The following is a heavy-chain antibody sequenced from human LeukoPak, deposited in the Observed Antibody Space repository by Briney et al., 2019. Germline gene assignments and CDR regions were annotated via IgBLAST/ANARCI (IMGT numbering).Heavy chain of an antibody. Sequence: GGSLRLSCAASGHTFSSYSMNWVRQAPGKGVEWVSYISSSSTTIYYADSVKGRFTISRDNAKNSLYLQMNSLRDEDTAVYYCARVMYSGSYYSVDYWGQRTLVTVSS. CDR2: ISSSSTTI. J-gene: IGHJ4*02. V-gene: IGHV3-48*02. CDR1: GHTFSSYS. D-gene: IGHD1-26*01. CDR3: ARVMYSGSYYSVDY.